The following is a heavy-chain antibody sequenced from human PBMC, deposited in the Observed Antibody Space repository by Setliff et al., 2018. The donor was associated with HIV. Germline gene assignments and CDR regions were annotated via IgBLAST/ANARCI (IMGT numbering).Heavy chain of an antibody. CDR1: GGSISSHF. CDR2: IYYSGST. D-gene: IGHD3-3*01. J-gene: IGHJ5*02. CDR3: AREEDYNFWSGYDWFDP. V-gene: IGHV4-59*11. Sequence: SETLSLTCTVSGGSISSHFWSWIRQPPGKGLEWIGSIYYSGSTNYNPSLKSRVTISVDTSKNQFTLKLSSVTAADTAVYYCAREEDYNFWSGYDWFDPWGQGTLVTVSS.